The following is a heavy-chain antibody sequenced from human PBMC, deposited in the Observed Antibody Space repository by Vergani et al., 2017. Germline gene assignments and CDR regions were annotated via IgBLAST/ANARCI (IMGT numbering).Heavy chain of an antibody. V-gene: IGHV3-11*06. D-gene: IGHD5-12*01. CDR1: GFTFSDYY. CDR3: ATRYSGYDAKHAFDI. J-gene: IGHJ3*02. Sequence: VQLVESGGGLVQPGGSLRLSCAASGFTFSDYYMSWIRQAPGKGLEWVSYISSSSSYTNYADSVKGRFTISRDNAKNSLYLQMNSLRAEDTAVYYCATRYSGYDAKHAFDIWGQGTMVTVSS. CDR2: ISSSSSYT.